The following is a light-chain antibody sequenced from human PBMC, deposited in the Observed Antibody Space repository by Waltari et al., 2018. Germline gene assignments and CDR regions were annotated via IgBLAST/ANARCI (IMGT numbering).Light chain of an antibody. CDR3: HHYGSSPQT. Sequence: VLTQSPDTLSLSPGERATLSCRASENVNSSFVAWYHQKPGQAPRLLISGTSRRATGIPDRCSGSGSGTDFTHTISRLEPEDFAVYYCHHYGSSPQTFGHGTKVEI. V-gene: IGKV3-20*01. J-gene: IGKJ1*01. CDR2: GTS. CDR1: ENVNSSF.